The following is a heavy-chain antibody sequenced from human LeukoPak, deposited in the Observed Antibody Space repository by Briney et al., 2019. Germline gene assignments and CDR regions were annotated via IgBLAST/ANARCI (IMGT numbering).Heavy chain of an antibody. Sequence: SQTLSLTCAISGDSLSSNSAAWNWIRQSPSRGLEWLGRTYYRSKWYHDYAVSVKSRITINPDTSKNQFSLQLNSVTPEDTAVYYCARDGPYSYDSSGYPGDYRYYGMDVWGQGTTVTVSS. CDR3: ARDGPYSYDSSGYPGDYRYYGMDV. D-gene: IGHD3-22*01. V-gene: IGHV6-1*01. CDR2: TYYRSKWYH. CDR1: GDSLSSNSAA. J-gene: IGHJ6*02.